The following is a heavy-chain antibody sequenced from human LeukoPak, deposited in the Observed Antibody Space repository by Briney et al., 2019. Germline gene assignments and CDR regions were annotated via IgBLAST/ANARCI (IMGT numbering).Heavy chain of an antibody. D-gene: IGHD3-9*01. CDR3: ARDVRDFDWLFDY. CDR2: ISSSSSYI. V-gene: IGHV3-21*01. Sequence: PGGSLRLSCAASGFTFSSYSMNWVRQAPGKGLEWVSSISSSSSYIYYADSVKGRFTISRDNAKNSLYLQMNSLRAEDTAVYYCARDVRDFDWLFDYWGQGTLVTVSS. J-gene: IGHJ4*02. CDR1: GFTFSSYS.